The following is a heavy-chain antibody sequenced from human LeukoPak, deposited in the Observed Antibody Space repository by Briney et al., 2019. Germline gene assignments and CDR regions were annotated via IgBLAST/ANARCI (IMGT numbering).Heavy chain of an antibody. Sequence: GASVKVSCKASGYTFTGYYMHWVRQAPGQGLEWMGRTNPNSGGTNHAQKFQGRVTMTRDTSISTAYMELSRLRSDDTAVYYCARTRRQQLVDYWGQGTLVTVSS. CDR3: ARTRRQQLVDY. CDR2: TNPNSGGT. D-gene: IGHD6-13*01. V-gene: IGHV1-2*06. CDR1: GYTFTGYY. J-gene: IGHJ4*02.